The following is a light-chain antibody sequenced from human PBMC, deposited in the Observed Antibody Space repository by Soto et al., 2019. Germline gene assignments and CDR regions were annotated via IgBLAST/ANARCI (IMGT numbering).Light chain of an antibody. CDR2: DVI. Sequence: QSALTQPASVSGSPGQSITISCTGTSSDVGGYNYVSWYQQHPGKAPKLMIYDVINRPSGVSNRFSGSKTVNTASLTISGLQDEYEGDYNCSSYASSSTYVVFGGGTTLTVL. CDR3: SSYASSSTYVV. V-gene: IGLV2-14*01. CDR1: SSDVGGYNY. J-gene: IGLJ2*01.